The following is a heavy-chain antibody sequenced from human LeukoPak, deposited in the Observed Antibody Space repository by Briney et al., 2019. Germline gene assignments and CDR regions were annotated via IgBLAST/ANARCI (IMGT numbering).Heavy chain of an antibody. J-gene: IGHJ2*01. V-gene: IGHV4-59*08. D-gene: IGHD3-10*01. Sequence: SSDPLSLPCTVWVRPNNSYYWRCPPQPRGRAGVGIGYIYYCGNTIYNRPLESRVTLSVDTSKNQFSMKLSSVTAADTAVYYCARHVLLWFGPHWYFDRWGRGPLVIVSS. CDR3: ARHVLLWFGPHWYFDR. CDR1: VRPNNSYY. CDR2: IYYCGNT.